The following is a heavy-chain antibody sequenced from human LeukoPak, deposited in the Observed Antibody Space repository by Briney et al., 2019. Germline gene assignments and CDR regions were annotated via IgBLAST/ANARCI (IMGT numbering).Heavy chain of an antibody. CDR1: GFTFSSYA. J-gene: IGHJ4*02. Sequence: GGSLRLSCAASGFTFSSYAMSWARQAPGKGLEWVSDIRGSGGSTYYADSVKGRFTISRDNSKNTLYLQMNSLRAEDTAVYYCAKGYDINYFDYWGQGTLVTVSS. V-gene: IGHV3-23*01. CDR2: IRGSGGST. D-gene: IGHD3-9*01. CDR3: AKGYDINYFDY.